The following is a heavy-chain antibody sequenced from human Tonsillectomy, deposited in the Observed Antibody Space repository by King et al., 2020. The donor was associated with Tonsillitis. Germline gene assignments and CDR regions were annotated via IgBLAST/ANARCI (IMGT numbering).Heavy chain of an antibody. CDR3: AWGAWGFEYSGSLDY. CDR2: IKPDGSDK. Sequence: VQLVESGGGLVQPGGSLRLSCAASGFTFSSYWMSWVRQAPGKGLEWVADIKPDGSDKYYVDSVEGRFTISGDNAKNSLYLQMNSLRAEDTAVYYCAWGAWGFEYSGSLDYWGQGTLVTVSS. J-gene: IGHJ4*02. V-gene: IGHV3-7*03. D-gene: IGHD6-6*01. CDR1: GFTFSSYW.